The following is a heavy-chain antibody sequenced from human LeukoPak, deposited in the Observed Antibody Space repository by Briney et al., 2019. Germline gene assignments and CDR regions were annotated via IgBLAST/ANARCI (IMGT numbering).Heavy chain of an antibody. CDR2: INHSGSR. J-gene: IGHJ5*02. V-gene: IGHV4-34*01. D-gene: IGHD3-16*02. Sequence: KTSETLSLTCAVYGGSFSGYYWSWIRQPPGKGLEWSGEINHSGSRNYNPSLKSRVTISVDTSKNHFSLKLSSVTAADTAVYYCARVSGGYDYVWGSYRYGPRNCWFDPWGQGTLVTVSS. CDR3: ARVSGGYDYVWGSYRYGPRNCWFDP. CDR1: GGSFSGYY.